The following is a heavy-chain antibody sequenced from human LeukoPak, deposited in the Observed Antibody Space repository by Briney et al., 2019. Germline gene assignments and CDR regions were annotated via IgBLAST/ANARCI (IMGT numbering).Heavy chain of an antibody. CDR3: ARGASRVATIGYFDL. J-gene: IGHJ2*01. CDR2: IIPILGIA. CDR1: GGTFSSYT. D-gene: IGHD5-24*01. Sequence: SVKVSCKASGGTFSSYTISWVRQAPGQGLEWMGRIIPILGIANYAQKFQGRVTITADKSTNTSYIELSSLRSEDTAVYYCARGASRVATIGYFDLWGRGTLVTVSS. V-gene: IGHV1-69*02.